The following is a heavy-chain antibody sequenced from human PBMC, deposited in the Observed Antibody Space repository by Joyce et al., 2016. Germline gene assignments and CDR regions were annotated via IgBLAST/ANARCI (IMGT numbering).Heavy chain of an antibody. Sequence: QVQLVQSGAEVKKPGSSVKVSCKAFGGTFSSYAISWVRQAPGQRLEWMGWIIPIVGTANNAQKVQGRVTITADESTSTANMELSSLRSEDTAVYYCASWSEGGYYYRYFDYWGQGTLVTVSS. CDR2: IIPIVGTA. CDR3: ASWSEGGYYYRYFDY. V-gene: IGHV1-69*01. CDR1: GGTFSSYA. D-gene: IGHD3-22*01. J-gene: IGHJ4*02.